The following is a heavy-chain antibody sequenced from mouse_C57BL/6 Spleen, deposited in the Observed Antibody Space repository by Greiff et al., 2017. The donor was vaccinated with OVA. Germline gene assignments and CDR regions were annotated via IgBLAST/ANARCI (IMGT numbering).Heavy chain of an antibody. Sequence: QVQLKQPGAELVRPGTSVKLSCKASGYTFTSYWMHWVKQRPGQGLEWIGVIDPSDSYTNYNQKFKGKATLTVDTSSSTAYMQLSSLTSEDSAVYYCARKGHDYDYFDYWGQGTTLTVSS. V-gene: IGHV1-59*01. CDR1: GYTFTSYW. CDR3: ARKGHDYDYFDY. J-gene: IGHJ2*01. CDR2: IDPSDSYT. D-gene: IGHD2-4*01.